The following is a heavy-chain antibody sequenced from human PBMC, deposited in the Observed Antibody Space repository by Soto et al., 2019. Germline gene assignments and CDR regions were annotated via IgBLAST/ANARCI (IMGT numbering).Heavy chain of an antibody. V-gene: IGHV4-61*01. Sequence: QVQLQESGPGLVKPSETLSLTCTVSGGSVSSGSYYWSWIRQPPGKGLEWIGYSYYSGSTNYNPSLETRVTIPVDTTKHPFSLNLTSVTAADPAVYYCASMPEHGGGDCIEWCFHLWGRGALVTVSS. CDR2: SYYSGST. CDR3: ASMPEHGGGDCIEWCFHL. J-gene: IGHJ2*01. D-gene: IGHD2-21*02. CDR1: GGSVSSGSYY.